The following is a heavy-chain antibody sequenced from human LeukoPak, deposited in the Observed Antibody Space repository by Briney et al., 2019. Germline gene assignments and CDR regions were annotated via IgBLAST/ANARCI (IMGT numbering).Heavy chain of an antibody. J-gene: IGHJ4*02. CDR3: ARPGRRDYYFDY. Sequence: SETLSLTCTVSGGSISSSSYYWGWIRQPPGKGLEWIGSIYYSWSTYYNPSLKSRVTISVDTSKNQFSLKLSSVPAADTAVYYCARPGRRDYYFDYWGQGTLVTVSS. CDR1: GGSISSSSYY. D-gene: IGHD2-21*02. CDR2: IYYSWST. V-gene: IGHV4-39*01.